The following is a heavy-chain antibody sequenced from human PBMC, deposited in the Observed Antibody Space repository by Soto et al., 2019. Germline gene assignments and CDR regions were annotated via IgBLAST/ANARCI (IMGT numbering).Heavy chain of an antibody. J-gene: IGHJ4*02. V-gene: IGHV4-34*01. Sequence: SETLSLTCAVYGGSFSGYYWSWIRQPPGKGLEWIGEINHSGSTNYNPSLKSRVTISVDTSKNQFSLKLSSVTAADTAVYYCARGPGRAPHYYDSSGPTFDYWGQGTLVTVSS. CDR2: INHSGST. CDR1: GGSFSGYY. D-gene: IGHD3-22*01. CDR3: ARGPGRAPHYYDSSGPTFDY.